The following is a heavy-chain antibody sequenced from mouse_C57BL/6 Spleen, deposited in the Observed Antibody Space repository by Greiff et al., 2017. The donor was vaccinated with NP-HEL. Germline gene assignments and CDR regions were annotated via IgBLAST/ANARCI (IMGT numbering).Heavy chain of an antibody. CDR1: GYTFTDYN. CDR3: ARSNDYDWYFDV. D-gene: IGHD2-4*01. V-gene: IGHV1-22*01. J-gene: IGHJ1*03. Sequence: VQLKESGPELVKPGASVKMSCKASGYTFTDYNMHWVKQSHGKSLEWIGYINPNNGGTSYNQKFKGKATLTVNKSSSTAYMELRSLTSEDSAVYYCARSNDYDWYFDVWGTGTTVTVSS. CDR2: INPNNGGT.